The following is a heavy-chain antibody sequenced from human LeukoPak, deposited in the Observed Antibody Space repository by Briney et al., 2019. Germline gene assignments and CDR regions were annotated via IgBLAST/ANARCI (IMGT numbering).Heavy chain of an antibody. Sequence: GGSLRLSCAASGFTGSSNYMSWVRQAPGKGLEWVSVIYSGGSTYYADSVKGRFTISRDISKNTLYLQMNSLRAEDTAVYYCARGKVEGDSSGRRAFDMWGQGTMVTASS. CDR1: GFTGSSNY. CDR3: ARGKVEGDSSGRRAFDM. D-gene: IGHD3-22*01. CDR2: IYSGGST. V-gene: IGHV3-53*01. J-gene: IGHJ3*02.